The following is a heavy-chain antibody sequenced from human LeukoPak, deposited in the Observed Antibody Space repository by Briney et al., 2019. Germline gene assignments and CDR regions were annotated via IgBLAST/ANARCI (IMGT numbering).Heavy chain of an antibody. D-gene: IGHD3-3*01. J-gene: IGHJ3*02. CDR1: GFTFSSYG. CDR3: ARDKNGVFDI. V-gene: IGHV3-30*02. CDR2: IRYDGSNK. Sequence: PGGSLRLSRAASGFTFSSYGMHWVRQAPGKGLEWVAFIRYDGSNKYYADSVQGRFTISRDNAKNSLFLLVNSLRAEDTAVYYCARDKNGVFDIWGQGTMVTVSS.